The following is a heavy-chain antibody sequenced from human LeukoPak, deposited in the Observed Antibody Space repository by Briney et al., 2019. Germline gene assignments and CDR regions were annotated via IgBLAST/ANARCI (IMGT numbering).Heavy chain of an antibody. CDR1: GYSISSGYY. J-gene: IGHJ5*02. Sequence: PSETLSLTCTVSGYSISSGYYWGWIRQPPGKGLEWIGSIYYSGSTYYNPSLKSRVTISVDTSKNQFSLKLSSVTAADTAVYYCARRRVVRGVIISPWFDPWGQGTLVTVSS. D-gene: IGHD3-10*01. CDR3: ARRRVVRGVIISPWFDP. CDR2: IYYSGST. V-gene: IGHV4-38-2*02.